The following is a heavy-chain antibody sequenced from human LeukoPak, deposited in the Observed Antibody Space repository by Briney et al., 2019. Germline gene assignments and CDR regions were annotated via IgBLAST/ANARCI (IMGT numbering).Heavy chain of an antibody. V-gene: IGHV3-11*01. CDR2: ISSSGSTI. CDR1: GFTFSDYY. Sequence: GGSLRLSCAASGFTFSDYYMSWIRQAPGKGLEWVSYISSSGSTIYYADSVKGRFTISRDNAKNSLYLQMNSLRAEDTAVYYCARDRNTDFWSGYYTNYCDYWGQGTLVTVSS. J-gene: IGHJ4*02. CDR3: ARDRNTDFWSGYYTNYCDY. D-gene: IGHD3-3*01.